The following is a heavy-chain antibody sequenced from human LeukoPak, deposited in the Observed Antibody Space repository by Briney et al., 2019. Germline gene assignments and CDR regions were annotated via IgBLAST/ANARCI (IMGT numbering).Heavy chain of an antibody. D-gene: IGHD6-19*01. Sequence: SETLSLTCTVSGYSISSGYYWGWIRQPPGKGLEWIGSFYHSGSTYYNPSLKSRVTISVDTSKNQFSLKLSSVTAADTAVYYCARELSSGCDYWGQGTLVTVSS. J-gene: IGHJ4*02. CDR1: GYSISSGYY. CDR3: ARELSSGCDY. V-gene: IGHV4-38-2*02. CDR2: FYHSGST.